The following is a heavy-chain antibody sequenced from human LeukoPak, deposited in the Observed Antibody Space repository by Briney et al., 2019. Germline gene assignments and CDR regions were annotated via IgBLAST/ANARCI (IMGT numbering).Heavy chain of an antibody. V-gene: IGHV3-21*01. CDR3: ARVTGYYFDS. CDR2: ISPSSDYI. CDR1: GFTFSSYS. J-gene: IGHJ4*02. D-gene: IGHD3-10*01. Sequence: GGSLRLSCAASGFTFSSYSMNWVRQTPGKGLEWVSSISPSSDYIYYTDSVKGRFTISRDNAKNSLYLQLNSLRAEDTAVYYCARVTGYYFDSWGQGTLVTVSS.